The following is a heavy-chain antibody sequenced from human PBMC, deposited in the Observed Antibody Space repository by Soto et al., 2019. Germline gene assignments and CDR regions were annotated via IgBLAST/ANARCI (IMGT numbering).Heavy chain of an antibody. CDR1: GGSFKSGSYS. D-gene: IGHD3-3*01. CDR3: ARDFAYFDS. J-gene: IGHJ4*02. V-gene: IGHV4-61*01. CDR2: VYHTGRT. Sequence: SETLSLTCTVSGGSFKSGSYSWSWIRQPPGKGLEWIGCVYHTGRTSYNPSLKSRVSISMDTSKNQFSLNLDSVTAADTAVYFCARDFAYFDSWGQGTLVTVSA.